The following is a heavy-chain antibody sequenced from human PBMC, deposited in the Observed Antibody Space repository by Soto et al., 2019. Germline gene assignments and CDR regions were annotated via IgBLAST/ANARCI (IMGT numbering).Heavy chain of an antibody. Sequence: QVQLQESGPGLVKPSETLSLTCSVSGGSITSHYCSWFRQPPGKGLEWIGYIHHSGSTSYNPSLNSRVTMSVDTSKSQCSRKVSSVTAADTALYYCARQGFGQLHGLVDVWGPGTTVTVSS. CDR1: GGSITSHY. CDR3: ARQGFGQLHGLVDV. J-gene: IGHJ6*02. D-gene: IGHD3-10*01. CDR2: IHHSGST. V-gene: IGHV4-59*08.